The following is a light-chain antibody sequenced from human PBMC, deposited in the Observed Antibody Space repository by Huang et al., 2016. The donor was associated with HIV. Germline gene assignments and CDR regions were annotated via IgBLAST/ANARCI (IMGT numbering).Light chain of an antibody. CDR1: QSISNF. CDR2: GAA. V-gene: IGKV1-39*01. J-gene: IGKJ3*01. CDR3: QQTYGSLLFT. Sequence: DIQMTQSPSSLSASVGDRVTITCRASQSISNFLNWYQQKPGKAPELLIFGAARLQNGGPSRFSGSGSGTDFTLTISSLQPEDFATYYCQQTYGSLLFTFGPGTKVDIK.